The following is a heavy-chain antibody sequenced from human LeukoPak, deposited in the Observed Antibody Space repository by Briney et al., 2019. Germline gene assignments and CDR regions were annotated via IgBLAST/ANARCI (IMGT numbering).Heavy chain of an antibody. CDR3: ARDFHRRYYDSSGYNAFDI. J-gene: IGHJ3*02. D-gene: IGHD3-22*01. Sequence: GGSLRLSCVVSGVTVSSIYMSWVRQAPGKGLEWVSVIYSGGSTYYADSVKGRFTISRDNSKNTLYLQMNSLRAEDTAVYYCARDFHRRYYDSSGYNAFDIWGQGTMVTVSS. CDR2: IYSGGST. V-gene: IGHV3-66*01. CDR1: GVTVSSIY.